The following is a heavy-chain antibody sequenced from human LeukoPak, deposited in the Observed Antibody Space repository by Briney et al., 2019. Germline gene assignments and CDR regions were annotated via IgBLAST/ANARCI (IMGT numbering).Heavy chain of an antibody. V-gene: IGHV4-59*01. CDR1: GGSISSYY. D-gene: IGHD3-22*01. CDR2: IYYSGST. J-gene: IGHJ3*02. Sequence: SETLSLTCTVSGGSISSYYWSWIRQPPGKGLEWIGYIYYSGSTNYNPSLKSRVTISVDTSKNQFSLKLSSVTAADTAVYYCASSHYDSSGYYYEPWSYDAFDIWGQGTMVTVSS. CDR3: ASSHYDSSGYYYEPWSYDAFDI.